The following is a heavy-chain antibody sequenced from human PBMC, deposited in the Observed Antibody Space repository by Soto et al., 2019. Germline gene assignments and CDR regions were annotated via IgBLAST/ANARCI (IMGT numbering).Heavy chain of an antibody. CDR2: ISYDGRNE. D-gene: IGHD1-20*01. CDR1: GFTFNNYG. J-gene: IGHJ6*02. Sequence: QVQLVESGGGVVQPGRSLRLSCAASGFTFNNYGMHWVRQAPGKGLEWMALISYDGRNEYYADSVEGRFTISRDSSKKTVYLQMNSLRAEDTAVYYCAKAPNNWNHFGLDVRGLGTTVTVSS. V-gene: IGHV3-30*18. CDR3: AKAPNNWNHFGLDV.